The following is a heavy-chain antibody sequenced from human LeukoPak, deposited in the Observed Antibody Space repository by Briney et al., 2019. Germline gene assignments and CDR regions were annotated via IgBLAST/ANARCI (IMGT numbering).Heavy chain of an antibody. D-gene: IGHD3-16*01. V-gene: IGHV4-59*08. J-gene: IGHJ4*02. CDR2: IYYSGST. CDR1: GGSISSYY. CDR3: VRGSTLRHYQY. Sequence: SETLSLTCTVSGGSISSYYWSWIRQPPGKGLERIGYIYYSGSTNYNPSLKSRVTISVDTSKNQFSLNLSSVTAADTAVYYCVRGSTLRHYQYWGQGTLVTVSS.